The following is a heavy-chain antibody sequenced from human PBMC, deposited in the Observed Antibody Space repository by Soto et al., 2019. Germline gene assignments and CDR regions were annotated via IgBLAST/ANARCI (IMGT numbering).Heavy chain of an antibody. Sequence: PGESLKISCKGSGYSFTIYWIGWVRQMPGKGLEWMGIIYPGDSDTRYSPSFQGQVTISADKSISTAYLQWSSLKASDTAMYYCAXRGLYYDSSGYYSAFDIWGQGTMVTVSS. CDR3: AXRGLYYDSSGYYSAFDI. D-gene: IGHD3-22*01. J-gene: IGHJ3*02. CDR2: IYPGDSDT. CDR1: GYSFTIYW. V-gene: IGHV5-51*01.